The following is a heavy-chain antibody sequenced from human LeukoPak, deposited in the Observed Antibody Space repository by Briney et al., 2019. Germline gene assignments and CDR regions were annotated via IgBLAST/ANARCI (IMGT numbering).Heavy chain of an antibody. CDR1: GFTFSSFG. CDR2: ISSSNSI. V-gene: IGHV3-21*01. CDR3: ARDKGAIGPMDV. Sequence: PGGSLRLSCAASGFTFSSFGMNWVRQAPGKGLEWVSSISSSNSIDYADSVKGRFTISRDNAKNTLYLQMNSLRAEDTAVYYCARDKGAIGPMDVWGKGTTVTVSS. J-gene: IGHJ6*04. D-gene: IGHD2-2*02.